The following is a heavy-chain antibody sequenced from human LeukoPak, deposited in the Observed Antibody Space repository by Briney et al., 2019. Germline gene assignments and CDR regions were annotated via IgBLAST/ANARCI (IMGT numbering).Heavy chain of an antibody. V-gene: IGHV4-39*01. Sequence: SETLSLTSTISGGSTIITSYYWGCIRQPPGEGLEWIGSIFKSEPTSYNPSLNNRLTISADTSKNQFSLKLTSVTDADTAVYYCAKLGNPWELRLDYWGQGTLVTVSS. CDR1: GGSTIITSYY. CDR2: IFKSEPT. J-gene: IGHJ4*02. CDR3: AKLGNPWELRLDY. D-gene: IGHD3-10*01.